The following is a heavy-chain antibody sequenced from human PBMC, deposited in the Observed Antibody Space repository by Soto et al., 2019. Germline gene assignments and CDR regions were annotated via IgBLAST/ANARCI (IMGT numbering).Heavy chain of an antibody. J-gene: IGHJ5*02. D-gene: IGHD3-22*01. CDR3: ARSRDYYDSSGYYEGNWFDP. CDR1: GYAFTSYY. V-gene: IGHV1-46*01. CDR2: INPSGGST. Sequence: SVEVSCKASGYAFTSYYMHWVRQAPGQGLEWMGIINPSGGSTSYAQKFQGRVTTTRDTSTSTVYMELSSLRSEDTAVYYCARSRDYYDSSGYYEGNWFDPWGQGTLVTVSS.